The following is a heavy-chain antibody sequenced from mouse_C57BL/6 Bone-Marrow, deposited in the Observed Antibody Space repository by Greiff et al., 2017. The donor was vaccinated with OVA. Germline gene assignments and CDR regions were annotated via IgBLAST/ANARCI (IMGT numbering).Heavy chain of an antibody. CDR2: ISYGGSD. Sequence: ESGPGLVKPSQSLSLTCSVTGYSITSGNYWNWIRQFPGNKLEWMDYISYGGSDNYNPSLKNRISITRDTSKNQFFLKLNSVTNEDTATYYCATVPGDYGFAYWGQATLVTVSA. CDR3: ATVPGDYGFAY. CDR1: GYSITSGNY. J-gene: IGHJ3*01. V-gene: IGHV3-6*01. D-gene: IGHD2-4*01.